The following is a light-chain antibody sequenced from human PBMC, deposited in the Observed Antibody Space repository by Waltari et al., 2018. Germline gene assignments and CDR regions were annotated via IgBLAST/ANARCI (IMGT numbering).Light chain of an antibody. Sequence: QSVLTQPPSVSGAPGQRVTIPCTGSSSNIGAGYDVPWYQQLPGTAPKVLIYGNSNRPSGVPDRFSGSKSGTSASLAITGLQAEDEADYYCQSYDSSLSGSVLGGGTKVTVL. J-gene: IGLJ3*02. CDR1: SSNIGAGYD. V-gene: IGLV1-40*01. CDR2: GNS. CDR3: QSYDSSLSGSV.